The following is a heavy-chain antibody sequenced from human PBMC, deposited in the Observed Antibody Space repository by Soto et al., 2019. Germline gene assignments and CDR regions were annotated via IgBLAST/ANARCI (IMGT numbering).Heavy chain of an antibody. D-gene: IGHD2-2*02. CDR3: ARFVRSCSGTTCYTRADV. J-gene: IGHJ6*02. CDR1: GGSVSSETHY. V-gene: IGHV4-61*01. CDR2: IYSSGST. Sequence: SESLSLSCTVSGGSVSSETHYGSWIRQPPGKRLEWIGFIYSSGSTNYNPSLKSRVTMSVDTSKNQFSLKLRSVIVADTAVYHCARFVRSCSGTTCYTRADVWGQGTTVTVSS.